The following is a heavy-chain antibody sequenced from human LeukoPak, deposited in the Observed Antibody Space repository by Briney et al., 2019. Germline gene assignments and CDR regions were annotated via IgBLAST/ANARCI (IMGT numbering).Heavy chain of an antibody. CDR3: ARDVGMITFGGVIDPFDY. J-gene: IGHJ4*02. Sequence: GGSLRLSCAASGFTFSSYSMNWVRQAPGKGLEWVSSISSSSSYIYYADSVKGRFTISRDNAKNSLYLQMNSLRAEDTAVYYCARDVGMITFGGVIDPFDYWGQGTLVTVSS. V-gene: IGHV3-21*01. D-gene: IGHD3-16*02. CDR1: GFTFSSYS. CDR2: ISSSSSYI.